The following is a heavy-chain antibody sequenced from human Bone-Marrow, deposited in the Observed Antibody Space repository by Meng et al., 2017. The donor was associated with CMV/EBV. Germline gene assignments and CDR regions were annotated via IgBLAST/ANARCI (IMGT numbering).Heavy chain of an antibody. V-gene: IGHV1-2*02. CDR3: ARGKNDDFWTGYSNCFDA. J-gene: IGHJ5*02. CDR1: GYTFTVYY. D-gene: IGHD3/OR15-3a*01. CDR2: INPNSGGT. Sequence: ASVKVSCKASGYTFTVYYMHWVRQAPGQGLEWMGWINPNSGGTNYAQKFQGRVTMTRDTSISTAYMELSRLRSEDTAVYYCARGKNDDFWTGYSNCFDAWAQGTTVTVSS.